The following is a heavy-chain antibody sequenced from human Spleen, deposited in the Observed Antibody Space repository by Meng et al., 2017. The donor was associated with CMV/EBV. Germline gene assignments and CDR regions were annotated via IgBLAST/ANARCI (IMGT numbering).Heavy chain of an antibody. V-gene: IGHV3-9*01. CDR2: ISWNSANI. D-gene: IGHD3-16*01. CDR3: VKGGLALHW. Sequence: SLKISCAASGFIFDDHAMHWVRQAPGKGLEWVSSISWNSANIAYAASVKGRFTISRDNANYSLYLQMNSLSPEDTALYYCVKGGLALHWGGQGTLVTVSS. J-gene: IGHJ4*02. CDR1: GFIFDDHA.